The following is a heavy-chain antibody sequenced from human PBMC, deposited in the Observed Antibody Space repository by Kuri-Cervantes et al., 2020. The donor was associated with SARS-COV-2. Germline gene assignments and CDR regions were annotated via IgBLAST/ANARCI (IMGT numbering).Heavy chain of an antibody. CDR1: GYTLTELS. CDR3: ATARFQWELLPLSS. CDR2: FDPEDGET. D-gene: IGHD1-26*01. J-gene: IGHJ5*02. V-gene: IGHV1-24*01. Sequence: ASVKVSCKVSGYTLTELSMHWVRQAPGKGLEWMGGFDPEDGETIYAQKFQGRVTMTEDTSTDTAYMELSSLRSEDTAVYYCATARFQWELLPLSSWGQGTLVTVSP.